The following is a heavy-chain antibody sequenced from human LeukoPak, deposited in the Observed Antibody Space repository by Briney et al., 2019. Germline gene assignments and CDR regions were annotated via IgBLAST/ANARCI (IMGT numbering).Heavy chain of an antibody. Sequence: SETLSLTCAVYGGSFSGYYWSWIRQPPGKGLEWIGYIYYTGSTNYNPSLKSRVTMSVDTSKNQFSLNLKSVTPEDTAMYYCAGNLIPEQLVVNFWGQGTLVTVSS. CDR3: AGNLIPEQLVVNF. J-gene: IGHJ4*02. CDR2: IYYTGST. V-gene: IGHV4-59*01. CDR1: GGSFSGYY. D-gene: IGHD6-13*01.